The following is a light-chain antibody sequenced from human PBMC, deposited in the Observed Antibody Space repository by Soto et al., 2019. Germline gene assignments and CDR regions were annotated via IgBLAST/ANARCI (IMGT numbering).Light chain of an antibody. CDR1: QIVSSSY. V-gene: IGKV3-20*01. Sequence: QTPGPRSLATGDRATRSCRASQIVSSSYLAWYQQKPGQAPRLLIYGASSRATGIPDRFSGSGSGTDFTLTISRLEPEDFAVYYCQQYGSSAPTTFGQG. CDR2: GAS. J-gene: IGKJ1*01. CDR3: QQYGSSAPTT.